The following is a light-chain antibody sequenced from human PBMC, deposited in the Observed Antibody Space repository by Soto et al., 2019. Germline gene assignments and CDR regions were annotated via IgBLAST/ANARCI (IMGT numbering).Light chain of an antibody. CDR2: EVI. Sequence: QSALTQPASVSGSPGQSITISCTGTFSDVGGHYYVSWYQQHPDKVPKLIIYEVINRPSGVSNRFFGSKSGNTASLTISGLQAEDEADYYCSSYTTSNTWVFGGGTKLTVL. J-gene: IGLJ3*02. CDR1: FSDVGGHYY. V-gene: IGLV2-14*03. CDR3: SSYTTSNTWV.